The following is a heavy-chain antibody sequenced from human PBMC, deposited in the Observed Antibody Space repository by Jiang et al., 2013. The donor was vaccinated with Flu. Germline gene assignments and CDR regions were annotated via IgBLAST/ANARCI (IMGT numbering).Heavy chain of an antibody. D-gene: IGHD3-22*01. Sequence: VQLLESGGGLVQPGGSLRLSCATSGFSFGSYGMSWVRQAPGKGPEWVSAISGSGTITYYADSVKGRFTISRDNSQNTLYLQMNSLRAEDTAVYYCAKVPYDNYYYFFEYWGQGTLVTVSS. CDR3: AKVPYDNYYYFFEY. V-gene: IGHV3-23*01. CDR1: GFSFGSYG. CDR2: ISGSGTIT. J-gene: IGHJ4*02.